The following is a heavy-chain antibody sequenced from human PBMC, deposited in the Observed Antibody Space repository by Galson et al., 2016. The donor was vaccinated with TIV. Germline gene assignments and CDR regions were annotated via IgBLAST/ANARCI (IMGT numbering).Heavy chain of an antibody. CDR1: GGTFSIYA. D-gene: IGHD6-13*01. Sequence: SVKVSCKASGGTFSIYAISWVRQAPGQGLEWMGRIIPMFGTPTYAQKFQGRVTITADESTNTVYMELRSLRSEDTAVYYWARGPPQQLVRGHYNYYGMDVWGQGTTVTVSS. V-gene: IGHV1-69*13. CDR2: IIPMFGTP. J-gene: IGHJ6*02. CDR3: ARGPPQQLVRGHYNYYGMDV.